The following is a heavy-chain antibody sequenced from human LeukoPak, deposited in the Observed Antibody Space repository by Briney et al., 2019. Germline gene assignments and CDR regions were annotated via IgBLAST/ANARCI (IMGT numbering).Heavy chain of an antibody. CDR2: ISYDGSNK. CDR3: ARGDGYNYTPPSRY. CDR1: GFTFSSYA. Sequence: RTGGSLRLSCAASGFTFSSYAMHWVRQAPGKGLEWVAVISYDGSNKYYADSVKGRFTISRDNSKNTLYLQMNSLRAEDTAVYYCARGDGYNYTPPSRYWGQGTLVTVSS. V-gene: IGHV3-30*04. J-gene: IGHJ4*02. D-gene: IGHD5-24*01.